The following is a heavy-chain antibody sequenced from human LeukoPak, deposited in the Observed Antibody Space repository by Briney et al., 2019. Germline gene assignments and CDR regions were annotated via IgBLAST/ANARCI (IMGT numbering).Heavy chain of an antibody. V-gene: IGHV3-74*01. Sequence: GGSLRLSCAASGFTFSSYWMHWVRQAPGKGLMWVSRINSDGSSTSYADSVKGRFTISRDNAKNTLYLQMNSLRAEDTAVYYYAKISGGYCSSTSCYPPALFDYWGQGTLVTVSS. CDR2: INSDGSST. CDR1: GFTFSSYW. CDR3: AKISGGYCSSTSCYPPALFDY. D-gene: IGHD2-2*01. J-gene: IGHJ4*02.